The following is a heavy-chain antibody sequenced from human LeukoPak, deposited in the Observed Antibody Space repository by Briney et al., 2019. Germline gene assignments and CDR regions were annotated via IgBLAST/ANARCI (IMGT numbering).Heavy chain of an antibody. V-gene: IGHV7-4-1*02. CDR2: VNTTTGNP. Sequence: ASVKVSCKASGYTSTSQAINWVRQAPGLRLQWMGWVNTTTGNPTYAQGFTGRFVFSFDTSVSTAYLQINSLKAEDTAVYYCVGAETSVGYFDYWGQGTLVTVSS. CDR3: VGAETSVGYFDY. J-gene: IGHJ4*02. CDR1: GYTSTSQA. D-gene: IGHD4-23*01.